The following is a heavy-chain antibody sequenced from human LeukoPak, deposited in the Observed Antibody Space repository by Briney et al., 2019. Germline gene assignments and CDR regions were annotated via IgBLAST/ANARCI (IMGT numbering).Heavy chain of an antibody. CDR2: INPSGGST. D-gene: IGHD6-13*01. CDR3: ARDGIAAAGRSGCWFDH. CDR1: GYTFTSYY. J-gene: IGHJ5*02. V-gene: IGHV1-46*01. Sequence: ASVKVSCKASGYTFTSYYMHWVRQAPGQGLEWMGIINPSGGSTSYAQKFQGRVTMTRDTSTSTVYMELSSLRSEDTAVYYCARDGIAAAGRSGCWFDHWGQGTLVTVSS.